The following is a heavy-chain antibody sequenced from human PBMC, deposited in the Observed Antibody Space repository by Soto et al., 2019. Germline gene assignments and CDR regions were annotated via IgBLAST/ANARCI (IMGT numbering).Heavy chain of an antibody. CDR2: ISGSGGST. J-gene: IGHJ3*02. CDR1: GFTFSSYA. Sequence: VQLLESGGGLVQPGGSLRLSCAASGFTFSSYAMSWVRQAPGKGLEWVSAISGSGGSTYYADSVKGRFTISRDNSKNTLYLQMNSLRAEDTAVYYCAKDIMITFGGVIVTDAFDIWGQGTMVTVSS. D-gene: IGHD3-16*02. CDR3: AKDIMITFGGVIVTDAFDI. V-gene: IGHV3-23*01.